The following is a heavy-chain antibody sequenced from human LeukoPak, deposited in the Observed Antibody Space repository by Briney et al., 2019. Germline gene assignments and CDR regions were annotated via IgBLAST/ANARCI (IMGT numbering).Heavy chain of an antibody. J-gene: IGHJ4*02. Sequence: GGSLRLSCAASGFTFSSYAMSWVRQAPEKGLEWVSTISGSGGGTYYADSVKGRLTISRDNSKNTLYLQMNSLRAEDTAVYYCAKKYYYASGSYSGYYFDYWGQGTLVTVSS. CDR1: GFTFSSYA. V-gene: IGHV3-23*01. CDR2: ISGSGGGT. CDR3: AKKYYYASGSYSGYYFDY. D-gene: IGHD3-10*01.